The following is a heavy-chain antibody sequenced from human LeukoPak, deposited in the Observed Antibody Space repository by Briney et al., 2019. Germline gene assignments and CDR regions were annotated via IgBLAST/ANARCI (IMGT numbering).Heavy chain of an antibody. CDR2: ICSDNT. CDR3: ARRAGAYSHPYDY. J-gene: IGHJ4*02. Sequence: GGSLRLSCTVSGFTVSSNSMSWVRQALGKGLEWVSFICSDNTHYSDSVKGRFTISRDNSKNTLYLQMNSLRAEDTAVYYCARRAGAYSHPYDYWGQGTLVTVSS. D-gene: IGHD4/OR15-4a*01. V-gene: IGHV3-53*01. CDR1: GFTVSSNS.